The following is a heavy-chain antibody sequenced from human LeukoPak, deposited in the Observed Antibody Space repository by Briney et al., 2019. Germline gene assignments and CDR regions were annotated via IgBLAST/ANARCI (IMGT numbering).Heavy chain of an antibody. J-gene: IGHJ4*02. Sequence: PSETLSLTCTVSGGSISSSSYYWGWIRQPPGKGLEWIGSIYYSGSTYYNPSLKSRVTISVDTSKNQFSLKLSSVTAADTAVYYCARGKYDFWDYWGQGTLVTVSS. CDR3: ARGKYDFWDY. CDR1: GGSISSSSYY. V-gene: IGHV4-39*07. D-gene: IGHD3-3*01. CDR2: IYYSGST.